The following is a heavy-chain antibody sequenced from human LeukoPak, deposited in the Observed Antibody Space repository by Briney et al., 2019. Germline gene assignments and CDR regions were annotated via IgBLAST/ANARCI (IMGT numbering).Heavy chain of an antibody. CDR2: INHSGST. J-gene: IGHJ4*02. Sequence: SETLSLTCAVYGGSFSGYYWSWIRQPPRKGLEWIGEINHSGSTNYNPSLKSRVTISVDTAKNQFSLKLSSVTAADTAVYYCARGQDTPNDYWGQGTLVSVSS. CDR3: ARGQDTPNDY. D-gene: IGHD5-18*01. CDR1: GGSFSGYY. V-gene: IGHV4-34*01.